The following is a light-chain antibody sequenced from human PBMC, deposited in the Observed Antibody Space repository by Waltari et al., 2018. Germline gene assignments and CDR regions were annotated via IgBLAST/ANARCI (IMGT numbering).Light chain of an antibody. J-gene: IGLJ2*01. CDR3: QAWDSSTGGV. CDR2: QDS. V-gene: IGLV3-1*01. CDR1: KVGVKY. Sequence: SYELTQPPPVSLSPGQPASITCPGEKVGVKYACWYQQKPGQSPVLVIYQDSKRPSGIPELFSGSNSGNTATLTISGTQAMDEADYYCQAWDSSTGGVFGGGTKLTVL.